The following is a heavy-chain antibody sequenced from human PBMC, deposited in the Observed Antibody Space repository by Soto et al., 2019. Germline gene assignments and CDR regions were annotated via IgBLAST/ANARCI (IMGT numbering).Heavy chain of an antibody. CDR1: GYSFTTYG. V-gene: IGHV1-18*01. CDR2: ISPSSGYT. J-gene: IGHJ4*02. CDR3: AREMWTRSGPQNFFDY. Sequence: GASVKVSCKASGYSFTTYGFCWVRQVPGQGLERMGYISPSSGYTTYAPNLQDRVIMTTDSSTTTVYMELRSLRSDDTAVYYCAREMWTRSGPQNFFDYWGQGALVTSPQ. D-gene: IGHD6-25*01.